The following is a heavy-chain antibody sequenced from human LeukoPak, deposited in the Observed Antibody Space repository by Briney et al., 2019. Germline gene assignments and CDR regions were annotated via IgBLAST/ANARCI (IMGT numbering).Heavy chain of an antibody. CDR3: AKTSTPYCSSTSCYYFDY. CDR2: ISWNSGSI. Sequence: GGSLRLSCAASGFTFDDYAMHWVRQAPGKGLEWVSGISWNSGSIGYADSVKGRFTISRDNAKNSLYLQMNSLRAEDMALYYCAKTSTPYCSSTSCYYFDYWGQGTLVTVSS. D-gene: IGHD2-2*01. CDR1: GFTFDDYA. J-gene: IGHJ4*02. V-gene: IGHV3-9*03.